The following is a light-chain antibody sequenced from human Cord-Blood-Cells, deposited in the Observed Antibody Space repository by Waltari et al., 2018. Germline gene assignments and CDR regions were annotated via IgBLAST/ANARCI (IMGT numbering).Light chain of an antibody. CDR1: SSDVGGYNY. J-gene: IGLJ1*01. CDR2: EVS. Sequence: QSALTQPPSASGSPGQSVTISCPGTSSDVGGYNYVPWYQQHPGKAPKLMIYEVSKRPSGVPDRFSGSKSGNTASQTVSGLQAEDEADYYCSSYAGSNKNVFGTGTKVTVL. CDR3: SSYAGSNKNV. V-gene: IGLV2-8*01.